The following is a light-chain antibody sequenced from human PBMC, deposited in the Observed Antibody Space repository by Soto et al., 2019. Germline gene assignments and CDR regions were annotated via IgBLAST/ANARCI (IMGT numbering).Light chain of an antibody. CDR3: QQYGSSPWK. CDR1: QTVSNSY. CDR2: GTS. Sequence: ETVLTQSPGSLSLSLGDRATLSCRASQTVSNSYLAWYQQKPGHAPRLLIYGTSNRATGIPDRFSGSGSGTDFTLTISRLEPEDFVIYYCQQYGSSPWKFGQGTKWIS. J-gene: IGKJ1*01. V-gene: IGKV3-20*01.